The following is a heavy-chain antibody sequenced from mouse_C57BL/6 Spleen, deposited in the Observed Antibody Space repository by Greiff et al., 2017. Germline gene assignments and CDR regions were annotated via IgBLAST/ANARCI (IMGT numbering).Heavy chain of an antibody. CDR3: ALRLSWYFDV. D-gene: IGHD1-1*02. CDR1: GYTFTSYW. V-gene: IGHV1-55*01. Sequence: VQLQQSGAELVKPGASVKMSCKASGYTFTSYWITWVKQRPGQGLEWIGDIYPGSGSTNYNEKFKSKATLTVDTSSSTAYMQLSSLTSEDSAVYYCALRLSWYFDVWGTGTTVTVSS. CDR2: IYPGSGST. J-gene: IGHJ1*03.